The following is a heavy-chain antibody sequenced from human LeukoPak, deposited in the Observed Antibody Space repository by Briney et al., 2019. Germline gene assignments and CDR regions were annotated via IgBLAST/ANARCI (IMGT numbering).Heavy chain of an antibody. Sequence: GASVKVSCKASGYTFTSYYMHWVRQAPGQGLEWMGIINPSGGSTSYAQKFQGRVTMTRDTSTSTVYMERSSLRSEDTAVYYCARDGIVVVPAARASYYYGMDVWGQGTTVTVSS. V-gene: IGHV1-46*01. D-gene: IGHD2-2*01. CDR3: ARDGIVVVPAARASYYYGMDV. J-gene: IGHJ6*02. CDR2: INPSGGST. CDR1: GYTFTSYY.